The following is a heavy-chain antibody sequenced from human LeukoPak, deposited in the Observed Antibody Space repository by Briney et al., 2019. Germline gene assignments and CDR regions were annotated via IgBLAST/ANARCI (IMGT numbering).Heavy chain of an antibody. Sequence: GGSLRLSCAASGFTFSSYAMSWVRQAPGKGLEWVSAISGSGGSTYYADSVKGRFTISRDNSKNTLYLQMNSLRAEDTAVYYCSKARTGNYDSEYYYYYMDVWGKGTTVTVSS. V-gene: IGHV3-23*01. D-gene: IGHD3-22*01. CDR2: ISGSGGST. CDR3: SKARTGNYDSEYYYYYMDV. CDR1: GFTFSSYA. J-gene: IGHJ6*03.